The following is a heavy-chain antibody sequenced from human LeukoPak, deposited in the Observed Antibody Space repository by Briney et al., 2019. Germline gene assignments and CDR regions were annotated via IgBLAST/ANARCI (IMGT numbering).Heavy chain of an antibody. CDR3: ARRLAVAGMAPHIDY. V-gene: IGHV4-4*02. Sequence: PSGTLSLTCAVSGGSISSSNWWSWVRQPPGKGLEWIGEIYHSGSTNYNPSLKSRVTISVDKSKNQFSLKLSSVTAADTAVYYCARRLAVAGMAPHIDYWGQGTLVTVSS. CDR1: GGSISSSNW. J-gene: IGHJ4*02. CDR2: IYHSGST. D-gene: IGHD6-19*01.